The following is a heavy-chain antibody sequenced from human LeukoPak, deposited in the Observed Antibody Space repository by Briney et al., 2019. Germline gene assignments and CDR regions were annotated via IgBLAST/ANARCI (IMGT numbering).Heavy chain of an antibody. CDR2: ISWNSGSI. CDR1: GFTFDDYA. Sequence: PGGSLRLSCAASGFTFDDYAMHWVRQAPGKGLEWVSGISWNSGSIDYADSVKGRFTISRDDAKNSLYLQMNSLRAEDMALYYCAKDLIAAAVSYAFDIWGQGTMVTVSS. CDR3: AKDLIAAAVSYAFDI. D-gene: IGHD6-13*01. V-gene: IGHV3-9*03. J-gene: IGHJ3*02.